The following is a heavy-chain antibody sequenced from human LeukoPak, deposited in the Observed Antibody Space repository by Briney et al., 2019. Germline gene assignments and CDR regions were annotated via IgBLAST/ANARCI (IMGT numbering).Heavy chain of an antibody. CDR3: ANSGLGRAPYDY. Sequence: SVKVSCKASGGTFSSYAISWVRQAPGQGLEWMGGIIPIFGTANYAQKFQGRVTITADESTSTAYMELSSLRSEDTAVYYCANSGLGRAPYDYWGQGTLVTVSS. CDR1: GGTFSSYA. CDR2: IIPIFGTA. V-gene: IGHV1-69*13. J-gene: IGHJ4*02. D-gene: IGHD1-26*01.